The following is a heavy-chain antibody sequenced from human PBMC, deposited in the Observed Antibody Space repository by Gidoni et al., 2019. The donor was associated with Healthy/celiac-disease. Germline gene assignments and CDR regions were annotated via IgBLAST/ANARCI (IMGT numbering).Heavy chain of an antibody. V-gene: IGHV3-13*04. Sequence: EVQLVEPGGGLVQPGGSRRPSCAASGFTFSSYDMHWVRQATGKGLEWVSAIGPAGDTYYPGSAKGRFTISRENAKNSLYLQMNSLRAGDTAVYYCARGGTLEYYFDYWGQGTLVTVSS. D-gene: IGHD3-16*01. CDR2: IGPAGDT. J-gene: IGHJ4*02. CDR3: ARGGTLEYYFDY. CDR1: GFTFSSYD.